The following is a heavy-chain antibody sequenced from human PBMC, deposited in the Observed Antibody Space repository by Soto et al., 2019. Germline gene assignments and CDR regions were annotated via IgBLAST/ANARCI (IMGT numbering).Heavy chain of an antibody. D-gene: IGHD5-12*01. CDR1: GFPFSSYW. CDR3: ARQFTQWLRLPERWY. Sequence: PGGSLRLSCAASGFPFSSYWMSWVRQAPGKGLEWVANIKQDGSEKYYVDSVKGRFTISRDNAKNQFSLKLSSVTAADTAVYYCARQFTQWLRLPERWYWGQGTLVTVSS. CDR2: IKQDGSEK. V-gene: IGHV3-7*01. J-gene: IGHJ4*02.